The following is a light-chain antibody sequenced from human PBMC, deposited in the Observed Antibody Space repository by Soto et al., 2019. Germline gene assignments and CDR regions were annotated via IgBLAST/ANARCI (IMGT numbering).Light chain of an antibody. V-gene: IGKV3-20*01. CDR1: QSVAATY. CDR2: GAS. Sequence: EILLTQSPGTLYLSAGETATLSCTASQSVAATYLAWYQQKSGQAPRLLIYGASTRATGIPDRFSGSGSGRDFTLTISRLEPEDFAMYYCQQYSGPPPLTFGGGTKVE. J-gene: IGKJ4*01. CDR3: QQYSGPPPLT.